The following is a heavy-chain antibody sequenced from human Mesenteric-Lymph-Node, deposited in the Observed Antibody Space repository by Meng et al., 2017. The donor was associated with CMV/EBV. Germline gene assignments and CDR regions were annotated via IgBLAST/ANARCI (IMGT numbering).Heavy chain of an antibody. CDR2: IYVDGKT. Sequence: GGSLRLSCAVSGISVGSNYMTWIRQAPERGLEWVSVIYVDGKTQYAESVKGRFTISRDSSKNILYLQMNSLRIEDTAMYYCARSGFPPNGLFPEQRFDPWGHGTLVTVSS. J-gene: IGHJ5*02. D-gene: IGHD2-8*01. CDR3: ARSGFPPNGLFPEQRFDP. V-gene: IGHV3-53*01. CDR1: GISVGSNY.